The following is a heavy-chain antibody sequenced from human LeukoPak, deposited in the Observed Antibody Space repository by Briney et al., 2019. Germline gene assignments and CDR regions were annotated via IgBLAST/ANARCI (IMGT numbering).Heavy chain of an antibody. CDR2: ISSSSSTI. D-gene: IGHD3-10*01. V-gene: IGHV3-48*01. Sequence: PGGSLRLSCAASGFTFSSYSMNWVRQAPGKGLEWVSYISSSSSTIYYADSVKGRFTISRDNSKNTLYLQMNSLRAEDTAVYYCAKDLDGITMVREDYYGMDVWGQGTTVTVSS. J-gene: IGHJ6*02. CDR3: AKDLDGITMVREDYYGMDV. CDR1: GFTFSSYS.